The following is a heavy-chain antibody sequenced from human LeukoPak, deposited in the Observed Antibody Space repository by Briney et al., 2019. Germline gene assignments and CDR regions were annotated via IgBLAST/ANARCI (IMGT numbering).Heavy chain of an antibody. D-gene: IGHD2-8*01. J-gene: IGHJ4*02. CDR3: ARGTFALIEVVDY. CDR2: ISSSGSPI. CDR1: GFTFSDYY. V-gene: IGHV3-11*04. Sequence: PGGSLRLSCAASGFTFSDYYMSWIRPAPGKGLGGGSFISSSGSPIYYAESVKGRFTISRDNAKNSLYLQMNSLRAEDAAVYYCARGTFALIEVVDYWGQGTVVTVSS.